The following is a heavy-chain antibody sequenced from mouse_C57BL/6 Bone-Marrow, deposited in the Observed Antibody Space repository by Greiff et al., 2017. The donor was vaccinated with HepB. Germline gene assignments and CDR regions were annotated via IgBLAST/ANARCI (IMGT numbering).Heavy chain of an antibody. V-gene: IGHV2-2*01. D-gene: IGHD1-1*01. CDR1: GFSLTSYG. CDR3: ASSSRATLVAHWYFDV. CDR2: IWSGGST. J-gene: IGHJ1*03. Sequence: VQLQQSGPGLVQPSQSLSITCTVSGFSLTSYGVHWVRQSPGKGLEWLGVIWSGGSTDYNAAFISRLSISKDNSKSEVFFKMNSLQADDTAIYYCASSSRATLVAHWYFDVWGTGTTVTVSS.